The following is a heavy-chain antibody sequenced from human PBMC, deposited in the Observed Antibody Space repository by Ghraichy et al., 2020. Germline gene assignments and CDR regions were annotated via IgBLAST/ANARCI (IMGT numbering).Heavy chain of an antibody. J-gene: IGHJ5*02. V-gene: IGHV3-23*01. CDR2: ISGSGGST. D-gene: IGHD2-2*01. CDR1: GFTFSSYA. CDR3: AKHPGRVPAAMVNWFDP. Sequence: GGSLRLSCAASGFTFSSYAMSWVRQDPGKGLEWVSAISGSGGSTYYADSVKGRFTISRDNSKNTLYLQMNSLRAEDTAVYYCAKHPGRVPAAMVNWFDPWGQGTLVTVSS.